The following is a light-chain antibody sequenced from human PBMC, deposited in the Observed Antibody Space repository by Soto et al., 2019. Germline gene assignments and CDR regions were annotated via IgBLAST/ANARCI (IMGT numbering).Light chain of an antibody. CDR2: DVA. CDR1: STDVGRYNY. CDR3: SSYTTSSTYV. Sequence: QYVLTQPASVSGSPGQPITISCTGTSTDVGRYNYVSWYQQHPGKAPKLMIYDVANRPSGVSNRFSGSKSGITASLTISGLQAEDEADYYCSSYTTSSTYVFGTGTKVTVL. J-gene: IGLJ1*01. V-gene: IGLV2-14*01.